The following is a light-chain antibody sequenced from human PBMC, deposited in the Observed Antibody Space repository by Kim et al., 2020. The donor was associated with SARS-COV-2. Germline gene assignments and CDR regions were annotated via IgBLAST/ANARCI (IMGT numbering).Light chain of an antibody. V-gene: IGLV3-21*04. CDR2: YDS. J-gene: IGLJ3*02. Sequence: SHELTQPPSVSVAPGKTARITCGGNNIGSKSVHWYQQKPGQAPVLVIYYDSDRPSGIPERFSGSNSGNTATLTISRVEAGDEADYYCQVWDSSSDHWVFGGGTKLTVL. CDR1: NIGSKS. CDR3: QVWDSSSDHWV.